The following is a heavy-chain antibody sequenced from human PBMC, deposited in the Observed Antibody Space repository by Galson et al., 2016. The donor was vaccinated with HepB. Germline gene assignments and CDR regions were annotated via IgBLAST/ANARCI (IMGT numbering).Heavy chain of an antibody. CDR1: GVSISSVSYY. CDR3: ARPTISAHPYFDY. D-gene: IGHD1-26*01. V-gene: IGHV4-61*02. Sequence: TLSLTCTVSGVSISSVSYYWGWIRQPAGKGLEWIGRIYTNGGPNYNPSLKSRVTISIDSSENQFFLNLTSVTAADTAVYYCARPTISAHPYFDYWGQGTLVSVSS. J-gene: IGHJ4*02. CDR2: IYTNGGP.